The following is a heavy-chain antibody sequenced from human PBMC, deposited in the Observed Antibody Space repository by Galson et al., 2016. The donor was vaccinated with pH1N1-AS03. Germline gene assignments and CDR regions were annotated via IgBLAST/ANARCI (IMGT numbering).Heavy chain of an antibody. CDR3: TQEGAQVDY. CDR2: ISRDGNTI. D-gene: IGHD3-16*01. V-gene: IGHV3-74*01. CDR1: GFIFSSSW. J-gene: IGHJ4*02. Sequence: SLRLSCAASGFIFSSSWMHWVRQAPGKGLEWVSRISRDGNTINYADSVKGRFTISRDSGYNTLYLQMNSLRAEYTAVYYCTQEGAQVDYWGQGTLVTVSS.